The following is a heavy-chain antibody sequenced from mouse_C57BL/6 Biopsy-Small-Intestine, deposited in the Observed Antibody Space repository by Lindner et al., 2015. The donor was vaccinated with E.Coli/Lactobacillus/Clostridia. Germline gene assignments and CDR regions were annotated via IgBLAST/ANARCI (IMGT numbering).Heavy chain of an antibody. Sequence: VQLQESGPELVKPGASVKISCKASGYSFTGYFMNWVKQSHGKSLEWIGRINPYNGDTFYNQKFKGKATLTVDKSSNTGHMDLRSLTSEDSALYYCASNYYGDSYYYPMDYWGQGTSVTVSS. D-gene: IGHD2-13*01. CDR3: ASNYYGDSYYYPMDY. J-gene: IGHJ4*01. CDR1: GYSFTGYF. V-gene: IGHV1-20*01. CDR2: INPYNGDT.